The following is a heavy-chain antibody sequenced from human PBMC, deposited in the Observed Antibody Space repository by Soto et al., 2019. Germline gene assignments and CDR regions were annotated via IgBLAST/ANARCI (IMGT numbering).Heavy chain of an antibody. J-gene: IGHJ6*02. V-gene: IGHV3-23*01. CDR1: GFKSVDYA. Sequence: GGSLRLSCAASGFKSVDYAMGWVRQAPGKGLEWVAAISGTGARTFYDDSVKGRFTISRDNSRSTLYLQMNSLRAEDTAIYYCAGDYLRLNTLNGNFYSFGMDVWGQGTAVTVSS. CDR3: AGDYLRLNTLNGNFYSFGMDV. D-gene: IGHD4-17*01. CDR2: ISGTGART.